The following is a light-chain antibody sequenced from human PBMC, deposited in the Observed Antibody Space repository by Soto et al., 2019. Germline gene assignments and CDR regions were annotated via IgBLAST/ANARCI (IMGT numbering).Light chain of an antibody. J-gene: IGKJ5*01. V-gene: IGKV3-15*01. CDR1: QSVSSN. CDR3: QQYNNWPPIT. CDR2: GAS. Sequence: DIVMTQSQDTLSVSPGERATLSCRASQSVSSNLAWYQQKPGQAPRLLIYGASTRATGIPARFGGSGSGTEFTLTISSLQSEDFAVYYCQQYNNWPPITFGQGTRLEIK.